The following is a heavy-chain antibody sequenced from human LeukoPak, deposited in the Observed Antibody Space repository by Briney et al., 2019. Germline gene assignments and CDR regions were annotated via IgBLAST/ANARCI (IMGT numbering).Heavy chain of an antibody. CDR2: IIPIFGTA. J-gene: IGHJ4*02. D-gene: IGHD4-17*01. CDR1: GGTFSSYA. Sequence: RASVKVSCKASGGTFSSYAISWVRQAPGQGLEWMGGIIPIFGTANYAQKFQGRVTITADESTSTAYMELSSLRSEDTAVYYCARDRGYGDYEAYDYWGQGTLVTVSS. CDR3: ARDRGYGDYEAYDY. V-gene: IGHV1-69*13.